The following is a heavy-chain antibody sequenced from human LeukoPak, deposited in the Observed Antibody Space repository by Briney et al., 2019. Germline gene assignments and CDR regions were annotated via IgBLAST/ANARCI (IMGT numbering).Heavy chain of an antibody. J-gene: IGHJ4*02. CDR3: AKEEPVALGYFDY. D-gene: IGHD2-2*01. Sequence: GGSLRLSCAASGFTFSRYGIHWVRQAPGKGLEWVAFIGFDGSKKYYADSVRGRFTISRDNPKNTLYVQMNSLRAEDTAVYYCAKEEPVALGYFDYWGQGTLVTVSS. CDR1: GFTFSRYG. V-gene: IGHV3-30*02. CDR2: IGFDGSKK.